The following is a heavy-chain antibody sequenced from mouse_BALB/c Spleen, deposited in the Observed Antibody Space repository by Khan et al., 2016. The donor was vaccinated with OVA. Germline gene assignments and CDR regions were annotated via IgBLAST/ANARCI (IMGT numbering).Heavy chain of an antibody. CDR2: IFPGTGTT. CDR1: GYTFTNYW. D-gene: IGHD2-1*01. CDR3: ARGYFGNYEFAY. J-gene: IGHJ3*01. V-gene: IGHV1S132*01. Sequence: QVQLQQSETELVKPGASVKLSCKTSGYTFTNYWIQWIKQRPGQGLEWIGEIFPGTGTTYYNENFKGKATLTIDTSSTTAYMQLSSLTSEDSAVYFCARGYFGNYEFAYWGQGTRVTVSA.